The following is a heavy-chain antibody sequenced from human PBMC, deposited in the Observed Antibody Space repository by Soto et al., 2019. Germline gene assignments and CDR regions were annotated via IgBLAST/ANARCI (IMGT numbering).Heavy chain of an antibody. V-gene: IGHV4-59*01. CDR1: SGSMTNYY. J-gene: IGHJ4*02. CDR2: IYNSEST. CDR3: ARDSGSGYGAPFDS. D-gene: IGHD5-12*01. Sequence: QVRLQASGPGLVKPSETLSLTCTVSSGSMTNYYWSWIRQSPGKGLEWIAYIYNSESTNYNPSLKSRVTISADTSKTQFSLKLTAVTAADTAVYYCARDSGSGYGAPFDSWGQGTLVIVSS.